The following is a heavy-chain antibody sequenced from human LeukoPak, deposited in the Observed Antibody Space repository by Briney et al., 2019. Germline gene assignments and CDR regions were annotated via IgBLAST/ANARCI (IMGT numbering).Heavy chain of an antibody. Sequence: ASVKLSCKASGYTFTSYGTSWVRQAPGQGLEWVGFISAYNGNKNYAQTLQGRFTITRDTSTSTAYMEMRSLRSDDTAVYYCARAGGDYYGSGSYYNRMYNWFDPWGQGTLVTVSS. V-gene: IGHV1-18*04. CDR1: GYTFTSYG. CDR2: ISAYNGNK. J-gene: IGHJ5*02. D-gene: IGHD3-10*01. CDR3: ARAGGDYYGSGSYYNRMYNWFDP.